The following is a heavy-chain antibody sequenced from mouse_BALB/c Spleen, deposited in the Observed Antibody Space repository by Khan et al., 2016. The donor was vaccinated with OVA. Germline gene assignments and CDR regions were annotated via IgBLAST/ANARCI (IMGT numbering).Heavy chain of an antibody. J-gene: IGHJ3*01. Sequence: QVQLKQSGPELVKPGASLKVSCKASGYTFTDYIIGWVKQSTRQGLEWIGDIFPGSDTPYYNEKFKDKATLTVDKSANTAYMQLSSLTSEDSAVYFGARGGYSAFAYWGLGTLVTVSA. CDR1: GYTFTDYI. CDR3: ARGGYSAFAY. D-gene: IGHD2-14*01. V-gene: IGHV1-77*01. CDR2: IFPGSDTP.